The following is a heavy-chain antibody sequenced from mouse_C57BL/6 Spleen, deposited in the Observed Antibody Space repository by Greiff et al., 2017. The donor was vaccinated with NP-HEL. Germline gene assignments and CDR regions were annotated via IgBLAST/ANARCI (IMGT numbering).Heavy chain of an antibody. J-gene: IGHJ3*01. CDR3: ARFITTVVAKD. CDR2: IDPSDSYT. Sequence: VQLQQPGAELVKPGASVKLSCKASGYTFTSYWMQWVKQRPGQGLEWIGEIDPSDSYTNYNQKFKGKATLTVDTSSSTAYMQLSSLTSEDSAVYYCARFITTVVAKDWGQGTLVTVSA. V-gene: IGHV1-50*01. CDR1: GYTFTSYW. D-gene: IGHD1-1*01.